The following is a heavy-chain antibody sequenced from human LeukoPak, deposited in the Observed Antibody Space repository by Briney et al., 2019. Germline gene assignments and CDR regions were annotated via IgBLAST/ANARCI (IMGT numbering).Heavy chain of an antibody. J-gene: IGHJ5*02. CDR3: ARVGEGELGNWFDP. CDR2: ISGSGGST. V-gene: IGHV3-23*01. Sequence: GGSLRLSCAASGFTFSSYAMSWVRQAPGKGLEWVSAISGSGGSTYYADSVKGRFTISRDNSKNTLYLQMNSLRAEDTAMYYCARVGEGELGNWFDPWGQGTLVTVSS. D-gene: IGHD3-10*01. CDR1: GFTFSSYA.